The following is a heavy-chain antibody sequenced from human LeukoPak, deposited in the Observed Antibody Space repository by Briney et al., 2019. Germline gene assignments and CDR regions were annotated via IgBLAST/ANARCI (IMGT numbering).Heavy chain of an antibody. CDR2: INAGNGNT. Sequence: ASVKVSCKASGYTFTSYTMHWVRQAPGQRLEWMGWINAGNGNTKYSQKFQGRVTITRDTSASTAYMELSSLRSEDTAVYYCAREVATTRRDDAFDIWGQGTMVTVSS. J-gene: IGHJ3*02. CDR1: GYTFTSYT. CDR3: AREVATTRRDDAFDI. V-gene: IGHV1-3*01. D-gene: IGHD5-12*01.